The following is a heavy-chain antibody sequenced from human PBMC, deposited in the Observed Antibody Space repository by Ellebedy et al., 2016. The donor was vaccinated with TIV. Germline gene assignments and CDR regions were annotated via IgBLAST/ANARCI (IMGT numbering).Heavy chain of an antibody. J-gene: IGHJ4*02. CDR1: GGSISSGGYY. CDR3: ARETDSPYYAIDY. V-gene: IGHV4-31*03. D-gene: IGHD2-2*01. CDR2: IYYSGST. Sequence: SETLSLTXTVSGGSISSGGYYWSWIRQHPGKGLEWIGYIYYSGSTYYNPSLKSRVTISVDTSKNQFSLKLSSVTAADTAVYYCARETDSPYYAIDYWGQGTLVTVSS.